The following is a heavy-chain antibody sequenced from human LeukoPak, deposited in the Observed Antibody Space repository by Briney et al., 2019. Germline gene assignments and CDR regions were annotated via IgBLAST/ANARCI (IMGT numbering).Heavy chain of an antibody. J-gene: IGHJ4*02. CDR1: GGSFSGYC. Sequence: SETLSLTCAVYGGSFSGYCWSWIRQPPGKGLEWIGEINHSGSTNYNPSLKSRVTISVDTSKNQFSLKLSSVTAADTAVYYCASSYSSSWSPFDYWGQGTLVTVSS. CDR2: INHSGST. CDR3: ASSYSSSWSPFDY. D-gene: IGHD6-13*01. V-gene: IGHV4-34*01.